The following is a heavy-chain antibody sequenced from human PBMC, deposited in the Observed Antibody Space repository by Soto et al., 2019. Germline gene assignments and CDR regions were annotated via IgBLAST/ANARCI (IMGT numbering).Heavy chain of an antibody. J-gene: IGHJ4*02. CDR1: GGSISSGDYY. V-gene: IGHV4-30-4*01. D-gene: IGHD2-8*01. CDR3: ARGRYCTNGVCSSSFDY. Sequence: QVQLQESGPGLVKPSQTLSLTCTVSGGSISSGDYYWSWIRQPPGKGLEWIGYIYYSGSTYYNPSLKSRVTISVDTSTNQFSLKLSSVTAADTAVYYCARGRYCTNGVCSSSFDYWGQGTLVTVSS. CDR2: IYYSGST.